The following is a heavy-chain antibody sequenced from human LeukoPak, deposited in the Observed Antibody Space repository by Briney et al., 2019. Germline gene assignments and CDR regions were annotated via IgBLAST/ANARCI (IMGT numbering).Heavy chain of an antibody. CDR1: GFTVSSNY. CDR3: ARLTYGDSYYYYYYMDV. CDR2: IYSGGST. D-gene: IGHD4-17*01. J-gene: IGHJ6*03. V-gene: IGHV3-53*01. Sequence: GGSLRLSCAASGFTVSSNYMSWVRQAPGKVLEWVSVIYSGGSTYYADSVKGRFTISRDNSKNTLYLQMNSLRAEDTAVYYCARLTYGDSYYYYYYMDVWGKGTTVTISS.